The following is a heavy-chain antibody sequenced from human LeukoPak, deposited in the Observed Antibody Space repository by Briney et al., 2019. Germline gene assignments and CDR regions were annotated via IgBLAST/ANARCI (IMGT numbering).Heavy chain of an antibody. J-gene: IGHJ4*02. CDR2: INHSGST. D-gene: IGHD2-2*01. CDR1: GGSFSGYY. Sequence: SETLSLTCAVYGGSFSGYYWSWILQPPGKGLEWIGEINHSGSTNYNPSLKSRVTISVDTSKNQFSLKLSSVTAADTAVYYCARRARGYCSSTSCYPFDYWGQGTLVTVSS. CDR3: ARRARGYCSSTSCYPFDY. V-gene: IGHV4-34*01.